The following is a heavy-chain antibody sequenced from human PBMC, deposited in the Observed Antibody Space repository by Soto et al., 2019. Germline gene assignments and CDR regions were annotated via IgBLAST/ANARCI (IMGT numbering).Heavy chain of an antibody. D-gene: IGHD3-9*01. CDR1: GFSFKSHA. CDR3: AKYDILTGYRYFDY. J-gene: IGHJ4*02. Sequence: GGSLRLSCAASGFSFKSHAMSWVRQAPREGLEWVSTISSGGGSTYYADSVKGRFTISRDNSKNTLYLQMNSLRAEETAVYYCAKYDILTGYRYFDYWGQGTLVTVSS. CDR2: ISSGGGST. V-gene: IGHV3-23*01.